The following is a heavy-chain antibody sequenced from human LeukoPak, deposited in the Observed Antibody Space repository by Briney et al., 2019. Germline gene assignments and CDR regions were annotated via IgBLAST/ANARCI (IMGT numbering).Heavy chain of an antibody. CDR1: GFTFTDYW. V-gene: IGHV3-7*01. CDR2: IRQDGSEK. Sequence: PGGSLRLSCAVSGFTFTDYWMNWVRQAPGKGLEWVASIRQDGSEKTYGDSVKGRFTISRDNTKNSLSLQVNSLRVEDTAVYYCARDGTAAGLYFDLWGQGTLVTVSS. J-gene: IGHJ4*01. CDR3: ARDGTAAGLYFDL. D-gene: IGHD6-13*01.